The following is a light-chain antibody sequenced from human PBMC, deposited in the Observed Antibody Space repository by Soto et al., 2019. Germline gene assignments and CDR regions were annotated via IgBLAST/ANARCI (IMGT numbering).Light chain of an antibody. Sequence: QSALTQPASVSGSPGQSITISCTGTSSDVGAYNSVSWYQQHPGKAPKLMIYDVSNRPSGVSNRFSGSKSGTTASLTISGLQAEDEADYYCSSYTISSPYVFGTGTKVTAL. V-gene: IGLV2-14*01. J-gene: IGLJ1*01. CDR3: SSYTISSPYV. CDR1: SSDVGAYNS. CDR2: DVS.